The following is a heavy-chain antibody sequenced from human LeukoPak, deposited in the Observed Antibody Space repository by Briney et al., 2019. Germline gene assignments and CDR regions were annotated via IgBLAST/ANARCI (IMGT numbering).Heavy chain of an antibody. CDR3: AKGGGRGNSGYLDY. D-gene: IGHD4-23*01. J-gene: IGHJ4*02. CDR2: IWFDGVNK. Sequence: GGSLRLSCAVSGFTFSGYWMSWVRQAPGKGLEWVAIIWFDGVNKYYEESVKGRFTISRDISKSTLYLQMNSLRAEDTAVYYCAKGGGRGNSGYLDYWGQGTMVTVSS. CDR1: GFTFSGYW. V-gene: IGHV3-33*06.